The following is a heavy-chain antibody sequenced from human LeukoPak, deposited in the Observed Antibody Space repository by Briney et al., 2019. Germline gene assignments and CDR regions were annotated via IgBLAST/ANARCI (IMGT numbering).Heavy chain of an antibody. Sequence: GEALKISCKGSGYSFTSYWIGWVRQMPGEGLEWMGIIYPGGSDTRYSPSFQGQVTISADKSISTAYLQWSSLKASDTAMYYWARSNYYFDYWGQGTLVTVSS. V-gene: IGHV5-51*01. CDR3: ARSNYYFDY. J-gene: IGHJ4*02. CDR1: GYSFTSYW. CDR2: IYPGGSDT. D-gene: IGHD2-8*01.